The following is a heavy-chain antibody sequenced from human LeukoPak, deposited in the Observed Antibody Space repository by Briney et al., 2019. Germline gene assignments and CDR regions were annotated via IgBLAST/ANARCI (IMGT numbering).Heavy chain of an antibody. CDR3: ARHLPLRSLGYFDY. D-gene: IGHD3-3*01. CDR1: GGSISDNS. CDR2: IHYTGST. J-gene: IGHJ4*02. V-gene: IGHV4-59*08. Sequence: SETLSLTCSVSGGSISDNSWSWIRRPPGKGLEWIDHIHYTGSTDYDPSLKSRVTLSLDTPKNQFSLKLSSVTAADTAVYYCARHLPLRSLGYFDYWGQGTLVTVSS.